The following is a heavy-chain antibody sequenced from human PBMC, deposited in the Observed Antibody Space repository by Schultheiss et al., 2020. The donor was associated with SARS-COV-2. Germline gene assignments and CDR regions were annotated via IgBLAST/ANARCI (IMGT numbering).Heavy chain of an antibody. CDR1: GYTFNSYD. CDR2: INPNSGGT. V-gene: IGHV1-2*06. CDR3: ARYGITIFGAPTGMDV. J-gene: IGHJ6*02. D-gene: IGHD3-3*01. Sequence: ASVKVSCKASGYTFNSYDINWVRQATGQGLEWMGRINPNSGGTNYAQKFQGRVTMTRDTSISTAYMELSRLRSDDTAVYYCARYGITIFGAPTGMDVWGQGTTVTVSS.